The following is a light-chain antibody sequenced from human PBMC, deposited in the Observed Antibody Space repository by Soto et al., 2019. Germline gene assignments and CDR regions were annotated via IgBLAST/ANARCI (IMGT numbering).Light chain of an antibody. CDR1: QGISSD. CDR3: QQLNSYLFT. CDR2: AAS. V-gene: IGKV1-9*01. Sequence: DIQLTQSPSFLSASVGDRVTITCLASQGISSDLAWYQQKPGKAPKLLIYAASTLQSGVPSRFSGSGSGTEFTLTISSLQPEDFATYYCQQLNSYLFTCGPGNKVDIK. J-gene: IGKJ3*01.